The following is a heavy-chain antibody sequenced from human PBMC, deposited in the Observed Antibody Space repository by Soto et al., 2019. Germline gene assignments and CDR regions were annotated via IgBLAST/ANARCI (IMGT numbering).Heavy chain of an antibody. CDR2: IYPGDSDT. CDR1: GYSFTSYW. Sequence: EVQLVQSGAEVKKPGESLKISCKGSGYSFTSYWIGWVRQMPGKGLEWMGIIYPGDSDTRYSPSFQGQVTISADKSISTAYLQWSSLKASDTAMYYCATLVVVPAARAYWFDPWGQGTLVTVSS. D-gene: IGHD2-2*01. V-gene: IGHV5-51*01. CDR3: ATLVVVPAARAYWFDP. J-gene: IGHJ5*02.